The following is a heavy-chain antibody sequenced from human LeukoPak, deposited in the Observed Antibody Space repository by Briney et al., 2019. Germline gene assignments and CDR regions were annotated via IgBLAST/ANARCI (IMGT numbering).Heavy chain of an antibody. CDR3: ARGGYDSSGYPTYFDF. D-gene: IGHD3-22*01. CDR2: IYYSGST. J-gene: IGHJ4*02. CDR1: GGSISSGDYY. V-gene: IGHV4-30-4*01. Sequence: PSETLSLTCTVSGGSISSGDYYWSWIRQPPGKGLEWIGFIYYSGSTYYSSSFKSRLTISVDTPKNQFSLKLSSVTAADTAVYYCARGGYDSSGYPTYFDFWGQGTLVTVSS.